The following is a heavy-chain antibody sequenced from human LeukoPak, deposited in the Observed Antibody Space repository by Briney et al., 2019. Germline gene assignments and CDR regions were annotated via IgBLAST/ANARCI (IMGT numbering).Heavy chain of an antibody. CDR1: GYTFTGYY. CDR3: ARDPLLLWFGELSKKDYYYGMDV. J-gene: IGHJ6*02. V-gene: IGHV1-2*02. D-gene: IGHD3-10*01. Sequence: GASVKVSCKASGYTFTGYYIHWVRQAPGQGLEWMGWINPDSGGTNYAQKLQGRVTMTTDTSTSTAYMELRSLRSDDTAVYYCARDPLLLWFGELSKKDYYYGMDVRGQGTTVTVSS. CDR2: INPDSGGT.